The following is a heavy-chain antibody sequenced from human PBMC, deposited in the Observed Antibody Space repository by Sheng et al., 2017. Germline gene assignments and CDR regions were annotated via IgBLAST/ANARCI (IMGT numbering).Heavy chain of an antibody. CDR2: ISYDGSNK. D-gene: IGHD2-2*01. CDR1: GFTFSSYA. CDR3: ARGRGYYCSSTSCYAYYYYGMDV. Sequence: PASGFTFSSYAMHWVRQAPGKGLEWVAVISYDGSNKYYADSVKGRFTISRDNSKNTLYLQMNSLRAEDTAVYYCARGRGYYCSSTSCYAYYYYGMDVWGQGTTVTVSS. V-gene: IGHV3-30*04. J-gene: IGHJ6*02.